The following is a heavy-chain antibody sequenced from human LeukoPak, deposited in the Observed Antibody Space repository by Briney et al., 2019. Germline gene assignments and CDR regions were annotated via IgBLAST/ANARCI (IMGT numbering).Heavy chain of an antibody. CDR2: IYHSGST. V-gene: IGHV4-38-2*02. J-gene: IGHJ4*02. D-gene: IGHD3-3*01. CDR3: ARVPFGVVTIDY. Sequence: SETLSLTCTVSGYSISSGYYWGWIRQPPGKGLEWIGSIYHSGSTYYNPSPKSRVTISVDTSKNQFSLKLSSVTAADTAVYYCARVPFGVVTIDYWGQGTLVTVSS. CDR1: GYSISSGYY.